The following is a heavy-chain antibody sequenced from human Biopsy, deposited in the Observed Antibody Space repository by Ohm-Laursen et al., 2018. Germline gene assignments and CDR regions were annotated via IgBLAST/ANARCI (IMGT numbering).Heavy chain of an antibody. Sequence: GSLRLSCTASGFTFSSYAMNWVRQAPGEGLEWVSSIGSSGSDVYYAASVKGRFTSSRDNARNSLYLQMGSLRVEDTAVYYCVRLLRPKGELDYWGQGTLVTVSS. CDR2: IGSSGSDV. CDR3: VRLLRPKGELDY. CDR1: GFTFSSYA. D-gene: IGHD6-25*01. V-gene: IGHV3-21*06. J-gene: IGHJ4*02.